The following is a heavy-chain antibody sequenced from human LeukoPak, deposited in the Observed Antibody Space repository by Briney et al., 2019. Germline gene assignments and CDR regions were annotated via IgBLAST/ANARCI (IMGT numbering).Heavy chain of an antibody. V-gene: IGHV4-34*01. CDR1: GGSFSGYY. CDR3: ARAWIAVAGTTYYYYGMGV. J-gene: IGHJ6*02. Sequence: SETLSLTCAVYGGSFSGYYWSWIRQPPGKGLEWIGEINHSGSTNYNPSLKSRVTISVDTSKNQFSLKLSSVTAADTAVYYCARAWIAVAGTTYYYYGMGVWGQGTTVTVSS. D-gene: IGHD6-19*01. CDR2: INHSGST.